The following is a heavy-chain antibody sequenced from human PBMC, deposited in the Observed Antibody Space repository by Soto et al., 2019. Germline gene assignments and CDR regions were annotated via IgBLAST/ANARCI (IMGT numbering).Heavy chain of an antibody. CDR3: VRDLGRDWYARFDC. CDR2: INPDGSEK. V-gene: IGHV3-7*01. D-gene: IGHD6-19*01. J-gene: IGHJ4*02. CDR1: GFTFSTHW. Sequence: EVHLVESGGGLVEPGGSLRLSCAVSGFTFSTHWMSWVRQAPGKGLEWVARINPDGSEKNYVESLKGRISISRDNAKNSLSLKMNSLGVEDTAVYFCVRDLGRDWYARFDCWGPGTLVTVSS.